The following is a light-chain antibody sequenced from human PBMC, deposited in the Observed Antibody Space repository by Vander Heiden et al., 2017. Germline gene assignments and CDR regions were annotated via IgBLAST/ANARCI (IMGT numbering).Light chain of an antibody. CDR3: AAWDDNLNGLYV. CDR2: IDN. V-gene: IGLV1-44*01. CDR1: SPNIGSNS. Sequence: QSVLTQPPSASGAPGHRCTLSHSGSSPNIGSNSVSWYQRLPGTAPKLLIYIDNQRPSGVPDRFSGSKSGTSASLAISGLQSEDEAEYFCAAWDDNLNGLYVFGTGTKVTVL. J-gene: IGLJ1*01.